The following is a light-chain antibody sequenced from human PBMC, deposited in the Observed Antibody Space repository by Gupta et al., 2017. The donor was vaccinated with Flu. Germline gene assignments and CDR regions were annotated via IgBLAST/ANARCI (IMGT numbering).Light chain of an antibody. CDR3: PTWGTGSGV. Sequence: QLVLTQSPSASASLGASVKLTCTLSSGHSSYAIAWHQQQTEKGPRHLRKRISDGSHSKGDGIPDRFSGSSSGDEPSLTISSLQSEDEADYYCPTWGTGSGVFGGGTKMTVL. CDR1: SGHSSYA. V-gene: IGLV4-69*01. CDR2: RISDGSH. J-gene: IGLJ3*02.